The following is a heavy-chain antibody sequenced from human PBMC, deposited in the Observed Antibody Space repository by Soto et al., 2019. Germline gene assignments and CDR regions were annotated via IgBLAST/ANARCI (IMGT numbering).Heavy chain of an antibody. CDR3: ARTSGYLDY. Sequence: SQTLSLTCAISGDSVSSNNAAWDSIRQSPSRGLEWMGRTYYRSKWYHEYAVSVKGRITINPDTSKNQFSLQLNSVAPEDAAVYYCARTSGYLDYWGQGTLVTVSS. CDR2: TYYRSKWYH. CDR1: GDSVSSNNAA. V-gene: IGHV6-1*01. D-gene: IGHD6-25*01. J-gene: IGHJ4*02.